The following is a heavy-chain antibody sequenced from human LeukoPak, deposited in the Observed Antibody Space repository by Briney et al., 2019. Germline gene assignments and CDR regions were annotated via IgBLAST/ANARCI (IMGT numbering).Heavy chain of an antibody. CDR2: IYYSGST. CDR3: ARGPSGPYYFDY. CDR1: GGSISSGSYY. J-gene: IGHJ4*02. D-gene: IGHD3-10*01. Sequence: PSETLSLTCTVSGGSISSGSYYWAWIRQPPGKGLEWIGYIYYSGSTNYNPSLKSRVTISVDTSKNQFSLKLSSVTAADTAVYYCARGPSGPYYFDYWGQGTLVTVSS. V-gene: IGHV4-61*01.